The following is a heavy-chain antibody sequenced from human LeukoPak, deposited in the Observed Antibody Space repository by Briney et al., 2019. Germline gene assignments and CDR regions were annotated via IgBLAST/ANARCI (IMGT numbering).Heavy chain of an antibody. D-gene: IGHD3-10*01. V-gene: IGHV4-39*01. Sequence: PSETLSLTCIVSGGSIASSSYYWGWVRQSPGKGLEWIGSIYFNGSPYYTPSLQSRVTISLDTSQDDFSLKLRSVTAADTAYYYCARHGAQWFRERGPFDHWGQGMLVTVSS. CDR2: IYFNGSP. J-gene: IGHJ4*02. CDR3: ARHGAQWFRERGPFDH. CDR1: GGSIASSSYY.